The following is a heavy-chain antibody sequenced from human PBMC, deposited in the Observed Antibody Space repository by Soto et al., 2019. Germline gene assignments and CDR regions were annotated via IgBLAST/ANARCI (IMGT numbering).Heavy chain of an antibody. V-gene: IGHV1-18*01. CDR3: AREGEMPYYYYGLDV. CDR1: GYTFTTYG. CDR2: ISGYTGHT. J-gene: IGHJ6*02. D-gene: IGHD3-16*01. Sequence: QVQLVQSGAEVRKPGASVKVSCKASGYTFTTYGISWVRQAPGQGLEWRGWISGYTGHTKYAQKFQSGVPMTTATSTGTVYMDLRSLRSDDTAVYYCAREGEMPYYYYGLDVWGQGTTVTVSS.